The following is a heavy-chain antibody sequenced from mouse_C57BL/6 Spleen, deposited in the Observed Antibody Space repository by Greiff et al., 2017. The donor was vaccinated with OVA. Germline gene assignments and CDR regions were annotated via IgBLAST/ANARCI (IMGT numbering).Heavy chain of an antibody. Sequence: DVKLVESEGGLVQPGSSMKLSCTASGFTFSDYYMAWVRQVPEKGLEWVANINYDGSSTYYLDSLKSRFIISRDNAKNILYLQMSSLKSEDTATYYCARDLPYYYGSKWYFDVWGTGTTVTVSS. V-gene: IGHV5-16*01. D-gene: IGHD1-1*01. J-gene: IGHJ1*03. CDR3: ARDLPYYYGSKWYFDV. CDR2: INYDGSST. CDR1: GFTFSDYY.